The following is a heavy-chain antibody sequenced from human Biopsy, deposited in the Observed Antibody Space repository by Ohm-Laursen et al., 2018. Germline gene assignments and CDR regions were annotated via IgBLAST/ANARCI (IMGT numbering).Heavy chain of an antibody. V-gene: IGHV1-18*04. D-gene: IGHD2/OR15-2a*01. CDR2: ISPYNDKT. CDR3: ARVFCTSTTCYGLLDN. CDR1: GYTFTGYY. Sequence: ASVKVSCKVSGYTFTGYYMHWVRQAPGQGLEWMGWISPYNDKTSYPPKLQDRVTMTADTSTNTAHMELRSLRSDDTAVYYCARVFCTSTTCYGLLDNWGQGTVVTVSS. J-gene: IGHJ4*02.